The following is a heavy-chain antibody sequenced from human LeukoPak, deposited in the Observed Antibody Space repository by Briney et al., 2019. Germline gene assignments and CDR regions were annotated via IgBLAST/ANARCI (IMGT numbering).Heavy chain of an antibody. V-gene: IGHV1-3*04. CDR2: INTANGNT. CDR3: AAGRVAAADSFDY. J-gene: IGHJ4*02. Sequence: ASVKVSCKASGYTFTTYTVHWVRQAPGQRLEWMGWINTANGNTKYSQKFQGRVTFTRDTSASTAYMDLSSLTSEDTALYYCAAGRVAAADSFDYWGQGTLATVSS. CDR1: GYTFTTYT. D-gene: IGHD6-13*01.